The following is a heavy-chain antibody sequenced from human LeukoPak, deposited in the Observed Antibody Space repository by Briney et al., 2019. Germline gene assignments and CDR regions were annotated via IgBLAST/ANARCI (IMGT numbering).Heavy chain of an antibody. CDR2: ISSSSSYI. J-gene: IGHJ4*02. CDR1: GFTFSSYS. CDR3: AREGDGDYVRSDY. V-gene: IGHV3-21*01. Sequence: GGSLRLSCAASGFTFSSYSMNWVRQAPGKGLEGVSSISSSSSYIYYADSVKGRFTISRDNAKNSLYLQMNSLRAEDTAVYYCAREGDGDYVRSDYWGQGTLVTVSS. D-gene: IGHD4-17*01.